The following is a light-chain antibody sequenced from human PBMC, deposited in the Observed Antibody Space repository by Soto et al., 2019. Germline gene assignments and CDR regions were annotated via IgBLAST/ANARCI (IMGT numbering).Light chain of an antibody. CDR3: QQHNSSPWT. V-gene: IGKV1-5*01. CDR2: DAS. CDR1: QSISDW. Sequence: DIQMTQSPSTLSASVGDRVTITCRASQSISDWLAWFQQKPGRAPKVLIYDASTLESGVPSRFSGSGSGTEFTLTICSLQPEDSATYYCQQHNSSPWTFGQGTRLEIK. J-gene: IGKJ1*01.